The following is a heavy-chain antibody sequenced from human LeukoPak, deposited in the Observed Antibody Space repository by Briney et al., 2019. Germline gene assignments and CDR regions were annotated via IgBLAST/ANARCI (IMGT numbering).Heavy chain of an antibody. V-gene: IGHV4-39*01. CDR3: ARPRGYSYGWYYMDV. J-gene: IGHJ6*03. CDR1: GGSISSSSYY. CDR2: IYYSGST. D-gene: IGHD5-18*01. Sequence: SETLSLTCTVSGGSISSSSYYWGWIRQPPGKGLEWIGSIYYSGSTYYNPSLKSRVTISVDTSKNQFSLKLSSVTAADTAVYYCARPRGYSYGWYYMDVWGKGTTVTVSS.